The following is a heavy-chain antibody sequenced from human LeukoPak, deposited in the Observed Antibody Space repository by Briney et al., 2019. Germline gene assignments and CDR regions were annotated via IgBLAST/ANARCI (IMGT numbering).Heavy chain of an antibody. CDR2: VYYSGST. D-gene: IGHD3-3*01. CDR3: ARHRAIFGVVIIPPPDY. V-gene: IGHV4-39*01. J-gene: IGHJ4*02. CDR1: GGSISSSSYY. Sequence: SETLSLTCTVSGGSISSSSYYWGWIRQPPGKGLEWIGSVYYSGSTYYNPSPKSRVTISVDTSKNQFSLKLSSVTAADTAVYYCARHRAIFGVVIIPPPDYWGQGTLVTVSS.